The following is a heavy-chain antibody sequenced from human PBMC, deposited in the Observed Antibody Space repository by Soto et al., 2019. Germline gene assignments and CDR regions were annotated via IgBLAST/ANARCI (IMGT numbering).Heavy chain of an antibody. J-gene: IGHJ6*04. V-gene: IGHV4-39*01. Sequence: QLQLQESGPGLVKPSETLSLTCTVSGGSISSSTYYWGWIRQPPGKGLEWIGSIYYTGGTSYNPSLKSRFTLAVDTSKNQFSLQMSSVTAADTAVYYCAGVAGTVSGYCGMDVWGKGTTVTVSS. D-gene: IGHD1-1*01. CDR1: GGSISSSTYY. CDR3: AGVAGTVSGYCGMDV. CDR2: IYYTGGT.